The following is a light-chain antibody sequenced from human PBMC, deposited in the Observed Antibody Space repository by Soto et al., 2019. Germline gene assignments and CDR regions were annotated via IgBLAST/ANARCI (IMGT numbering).Light chain of an antibody. CDR2: GAS. V-gene: IGKV3-20*01. Sequence: EIVLTQSPGTLSFSTGERATLSFRASQSVTSSFLAWYQQKPGQAPRLLIYGASSRATGIPDRFSGSGSGADFTLTISGLEPEDFAVYYCQQYGSSRWTFGQGTKVDIK. CDR3: QQYGSSRWT. CDR1: QSVTSSF. J-gene: IGKJ1*01.